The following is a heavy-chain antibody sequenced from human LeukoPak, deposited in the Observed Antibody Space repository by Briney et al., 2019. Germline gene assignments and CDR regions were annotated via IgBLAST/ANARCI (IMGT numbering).Heavy chain of an antibody. CDR3: ADYGDFDY. CDR1: GFTFSSYG. CDR2: ISGSGGST. Sequence: PAGGSLRLSCAASGFTFSSYGMSWVRQAPGKGLEWVSVISGSGGSTYYAASVKGRFTISRDNSRNTLYLQMNSLRAEDTAVDYCADYGDFDYWGQGTLVTVSS. J-gene: IGHJ4*02. V-gene: IGHV3-23*01. D-gene: IGHD4-17*01.